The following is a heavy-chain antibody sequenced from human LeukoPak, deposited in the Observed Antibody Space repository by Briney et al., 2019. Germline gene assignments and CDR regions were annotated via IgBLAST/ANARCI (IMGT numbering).Heavy chain of an antibody. V-gene: IGHV3-7*01. Sequence: PGGSLRLSCAASGFTFRSYWMSWVRQAPGKGLEWVANIKQDGSEKYYVDSVKGRFTISRDNAKNSLYLQMNSLRAEDTAVYYCAAHAYYYGSGNSDYWGQGTLVTVSS. J-gene: IGHJ4*02. CDR3: AAHAYYYGSGNSDY. CDR1: GFTFRSYW. CDR2: IKQDGSEK. D-gene: IGHD3-10*01.